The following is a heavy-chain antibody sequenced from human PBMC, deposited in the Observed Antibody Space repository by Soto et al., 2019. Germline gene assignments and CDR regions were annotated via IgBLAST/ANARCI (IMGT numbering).Heavy chain of an antibody. V-gene: IGHV1-69*06. Sequence: QVQLVQSGAEVKKPGSSVMVSCKASGGTFSSYAISWVRQAPGQGLEWMGGIIPIFGTANYAQKFQGRVTITADKSTSTAYMELSSLRSEDTAVYYCARDLRYYDILTGYYYYFDYWGQGTLVTVSS. CDR1: GGTFSSYA. D-gene: IGHD3-9*01. CDR2: IIPIFGTA. J-gene: IGHJ4*02. CDR3: ARDLRYYDILTGYYYYFDY.